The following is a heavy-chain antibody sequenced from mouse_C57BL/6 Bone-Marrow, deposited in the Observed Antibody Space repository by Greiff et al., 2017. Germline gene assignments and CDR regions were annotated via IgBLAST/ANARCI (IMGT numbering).Heavy chain of an antibody. CDR2: IDPTDSYT. CDR1: GYTFTSYW. CDR3: ARGRLRLWYFDV. J-gene: IGHJ1*03. Sequence: VQLQQPGAELVRPGTSVKLSCKASGYTFTSYWMHWVKQRPGQGLEWIGVIDPTDSYTNYNQKFKGKATLTVDTSSSTAYMQLSSLTSVESAVYYGARGRLRLWYFDVWGTGTTVTVSS. D-gene: IGHD1-2*01. V-gene: IGHV1-59*01.